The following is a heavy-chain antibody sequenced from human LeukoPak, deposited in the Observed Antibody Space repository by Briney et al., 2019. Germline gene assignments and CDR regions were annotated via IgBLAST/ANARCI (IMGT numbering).Heavy chain of an antibody. CDR2: IIPILGIA. Sequence: ASVKVSCKASGGTFSSYAISWVRQAPGQGLEWMGRIIPILGIANYAQKFQGRVTITADKSTSTAYMELSSLRSEDTAVYYCASYSFTVRGPFDYWGQGTLVTVSS. CDR1: GGTFSSYA. V-gene: IGHV1-69*04. J-gene: IGHJ4*02. D-gene: IGHD3-10*01. CDR3: ASYSFTVRGPFDY.